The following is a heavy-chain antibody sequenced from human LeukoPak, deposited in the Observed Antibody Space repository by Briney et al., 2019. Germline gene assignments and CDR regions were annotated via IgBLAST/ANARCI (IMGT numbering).Heavy chain of an antibody. CDR1: GGSFSGYY. CDR2: INHSGST. J-gene: IGHJ1*01. V-gene: IGHV4-34*01. CDR3: ASRVVPAARAEYFQH. D-gene: IGHD2-2*01. Sequence: SETLSLTCAVYGGSFSGYYWSWLRQPPGKGLEWIGEINHSGSTNYNPSLKSRVTISVDTSKNQFSLKLSSVTAADTAVYYCASRVVPAARAEYFQHWGQGTLVTVSS.